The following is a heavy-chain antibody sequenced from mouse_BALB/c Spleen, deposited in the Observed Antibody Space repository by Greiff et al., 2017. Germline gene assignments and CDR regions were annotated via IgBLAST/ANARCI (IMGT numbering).Heavy chain of an antibody. D-gene: IGHD2-4*01. CDR1: GYTFTSYT. Sequence: VQLQQSAAELARPGASVKMSCKASGYTFTSYTMHWVKQRPGQGLEWIGYINPSSGYTEYNQKFKDKTTLTADKSSSTAYMQLSSLTSEDSAVYYCALYDYDEYFDVWGAGTTVTVSS. CDR2: INPSSGYT. V-gene: IGHV1-4*02. CDR3: ALYDYDEYFDV. J-gene: IGHJ1*01.